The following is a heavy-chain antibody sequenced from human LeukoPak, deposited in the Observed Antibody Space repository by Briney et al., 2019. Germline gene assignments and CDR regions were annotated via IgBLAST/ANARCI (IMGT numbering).Heavy chain of an antibody. D-gene: IGHD4-17*01. CDR1: GFTFSSYS. Sequence: TAGGPLRLSCAASGFTFSSYSMNWVRQAPGKGLEWVSSISSSSSYIYYADSVKGRFTISRDNAKNSLYLQMNSLRAEDTAVYYCARASTKTTVTLFDIRGQGTKVTVSS. CDR3: ARASTKTTVTLFDI. CDR2: ISSSSSYI. J-gene: IGHJ3*02. V-gene: IGHV3-21*01.